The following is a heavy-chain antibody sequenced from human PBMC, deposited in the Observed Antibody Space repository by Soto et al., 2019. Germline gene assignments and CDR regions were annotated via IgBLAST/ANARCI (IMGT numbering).Heavy chain of an antibody. CDR3: ARDGRDHVWGSYRSLREFDP. CDR2: IYYSGST. V-gene: IGHV4-59*01. D-gene: IGHD3-16*02. CDR1: GGSISSYY. Sequence: SETLSLTCTVSGGSISSYYWSWILQPPGKGLEWIGYIYYSGSTNYNPSLKSRVTISVDTSKNQFSLKLSSVTAADTAVYYCARDGRDHVWGSYRSLREFDPWGQGTLVTVSS. J-gene: IGHJ5*02.